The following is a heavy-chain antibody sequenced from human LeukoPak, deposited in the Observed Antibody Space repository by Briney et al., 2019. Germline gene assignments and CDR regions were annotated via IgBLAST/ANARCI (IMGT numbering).Heavy chain of an antibody. J-gene: IGHJ2*01. V-gene: IGHV4-4*02. D-gene: IGHD3-22*01. CDR3: ARDLEYYYGSSGYYYSSSEYFDL. Sequence: SETLSLTCAVSGGSISSSNWWSWVRQPPGKGLEWIGEIYHSGSTNYNPSLKSRVTISVDKSKNQFSLKLSSVTAADTAVYYCARDLEYYYGSSGYYYSSSEYFDLWGRGTLVTVSS. CDR2: IYHSGST. CDR1: GGSISSSNW.